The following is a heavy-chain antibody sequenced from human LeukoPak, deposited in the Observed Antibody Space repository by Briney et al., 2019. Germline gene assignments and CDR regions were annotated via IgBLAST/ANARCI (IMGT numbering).Heavy chain of an antibody. D-gene: IGHD2-2*01. Sequence: GGSLRLSCAASGFTLSRHWMYWVRQAPGKGLEWVANIKQDGSETFYVDSVKGRFTISRDNAKNSLYLQMNSLRAEDTAVYYCARVIVEVPGVSDYCDYRGQGTLVTVSS. V-gene: IGHV3-7*05. J-gene: IGHJ4*02. CDR2: IKQDGSET. CDR1: GFTLSRHW. CDR3: ARVIVEVPGVSDYCDY.